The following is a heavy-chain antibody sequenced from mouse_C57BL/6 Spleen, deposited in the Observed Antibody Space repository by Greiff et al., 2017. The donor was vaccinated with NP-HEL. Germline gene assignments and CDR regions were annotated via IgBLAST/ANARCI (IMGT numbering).Heavy chain of an antibody. Sequence: EVKLMESGGGLVQPGGSLKLSCAASGFTFSDYGMAWVRQAPRKGPEWVAFISNLAYSIYYADTVTGRFTISRENAKNTLYLEMSSLRSEDTAMYYCARRRGNRGAMDYWGQGTSVTVAS. D-gene: IGHD2-1*01. CDR1: GFTFSDYG. CDR3: ARRRGNRGAMDY. J-gene: IGHJ4*01. V-gene: IGHV5-15*01. CDR2: ISNLAYSI.